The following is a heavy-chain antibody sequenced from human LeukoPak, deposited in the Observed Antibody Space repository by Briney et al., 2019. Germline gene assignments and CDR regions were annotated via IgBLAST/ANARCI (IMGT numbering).Heavy chain of an antibody. CDR2: IRSKVNNYPT. CDR1: GFNFSDSA. CDR3: TRLADIVVVPTTS. Sequence: SGGSLRLSCAASGFNFSDSAIHWVRQASGKGLEWVGRIRSKVNNYPTLYAASVKGRFTISRDDSKNTAYLQMNTLQTDDTAVYYCTRLADIVVVPTTSWGQGTLVTVSS. D-gene: IGHD2-2*01. V-gene: IGHV3-73*01. J-gene: IGHJ5*02.